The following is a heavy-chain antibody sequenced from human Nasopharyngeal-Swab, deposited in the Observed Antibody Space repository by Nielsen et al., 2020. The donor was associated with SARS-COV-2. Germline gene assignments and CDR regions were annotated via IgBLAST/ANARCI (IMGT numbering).Heavy chain of an antibody. J-gene: IGHJ6*02. CDR3: AGARYYYYYGMDV. V-gene: IGHV3-53*01. Sequence: GESLKISCAASGFTVSSNYMSWVRQAPGKGLEWVSVIYSGGSTYYADSVKGRFTISRDNSKNTLYLQMNSLRAEDTAVYYCAGARYYYYYGMDVWGQGTTVTVSS. CDR2: IYSGGST. CDR1: GFTVSSNY.